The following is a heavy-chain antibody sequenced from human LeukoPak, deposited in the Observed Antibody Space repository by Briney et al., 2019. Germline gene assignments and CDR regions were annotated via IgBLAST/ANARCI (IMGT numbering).Heavy chain of an antibody. Sequence: GASVKVSCKASGYTFTSYGISWVRQAPGQGLEWMGWISAYNGNTNYAQKLQGRVTMTTDTSTSTAYMELRSLRSDDTAVYYCARATMVRGVMRPGSDYWGQGTLVTVSS. CDR2: ISAYNGNT. CDR3: ARATMVRGVMRPGSDY. CDR1: GYTFTSYG. J-gene: IGHJ4*02. V-gene: IGHV1-18*01. D-gene: IGHD3-10*01.